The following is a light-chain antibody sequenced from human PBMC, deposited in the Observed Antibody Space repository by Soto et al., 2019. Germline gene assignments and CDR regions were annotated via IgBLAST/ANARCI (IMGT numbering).Light chain of an antibody. V-gene: IGKV3-11*01. CDR3: QQRSQWPIT. CDR1: QSIYKY. Sequence: EIVLTQSPATLSLSPGERATLSCRASQSIYKYLAWYQQKPGQPPRLLIYDASNRATGIPPRFSGSVSGTDFTLTISTIEPEDSAFYHCQQRSQWPITFGQGTRLEIK. J-gene: IGKJ5*01. CDR2: DAS.